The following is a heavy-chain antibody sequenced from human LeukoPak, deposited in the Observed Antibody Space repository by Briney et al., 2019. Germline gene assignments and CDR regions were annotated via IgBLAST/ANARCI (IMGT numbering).Heavy chain of an antibody. CDR3: ARYSGTYRDY. J-gene: IGHJ4*02. Sequence: PGGSLRLSRAASGFTLSRHKMNWGRHAPGKGLEWVSSISSGSTSTFYADSVKGRFTISRDNAKNSLYLQMDSLRAEDTALYYCARYSGTYRDYWGQGTLVTVSS. D-gene: IGHD1-26*01. V-gene: IGHV3-21*01. CDR2: ISSGSTST. CDR1: GFTLSRHK.